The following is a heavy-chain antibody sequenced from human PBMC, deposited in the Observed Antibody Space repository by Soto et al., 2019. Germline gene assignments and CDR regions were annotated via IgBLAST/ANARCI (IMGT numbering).Heavy chain of an antibody. V-gene: IGHV4-39*01. J-gene: IGHJ4*02. Sequence: SETLSLTCTVSGGPISSSSYYWGWVRQPPGKGLEWIGSIYYSGSTYYNPSLKSRVTISVDTSKNQFSLKLSSVTAADTAVYYCARHTPAISISDHWGQGTLVTVSS. CDR3: ARHTPAISISDH. D-gene: IGHD2-15*01. CDR2: IYYSGST. CDR1: GGPISSSSYY.